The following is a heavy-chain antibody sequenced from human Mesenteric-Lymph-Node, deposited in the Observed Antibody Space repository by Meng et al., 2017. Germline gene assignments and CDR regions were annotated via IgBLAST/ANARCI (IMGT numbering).Heavy chain of an antibody. CDR3: TRPRTYYYDSSGYTDAFDI. D-gene: IGHD3-22*01. J-gene: IGHJ3*02. Sequence: GESLKISCAASGFTFSSYPMHWVRQAPGKGLEWVAVILYDGSDKYNADSVKGRFTISRDNSKNTAYLQMNSLKTEDTAVYYCTRPRTYYYDSSGYTDAFDIWGQGTMVTVSS. V-gene: IGHV3-30*07. CDR1: GFTFSSYP. CDR2: ILYDGSDK.